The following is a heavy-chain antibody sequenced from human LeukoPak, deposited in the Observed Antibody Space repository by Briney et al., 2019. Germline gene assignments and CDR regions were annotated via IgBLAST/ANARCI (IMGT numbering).Heavy chain of an antibody. CDR1: GFTFSSYS. CDR3: ARDLRGVLRWASDY. CDR2: ISSSSSYI. D-gene: IGHD4/OR15-4a*01. V-gene: IGHV3-21*01. J-gene: IGHJ4*02. Sequence: PGGSLRLSCAASGFTFSSYSMNWVRQAPGKGLEWVSSISSSSSYIYYADSVKGRFTISRDNAKNSLYLQMNSLRAEDTAVYYCARDLRGVLRWASDYWGQGTLVTVSS.